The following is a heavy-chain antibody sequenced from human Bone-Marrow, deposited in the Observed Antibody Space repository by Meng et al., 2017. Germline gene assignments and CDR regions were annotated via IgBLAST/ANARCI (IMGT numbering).Heavy chain of an antibody. D-gene: IGHD1-26*01. Sequence: GGPLRLSCAASGFTFSSNAMTWVRQAPGKGPEWVSAISGSGGGTYYADSVKGRFSISRDNSKNTLYMQMNSLRVEDTAIYYCAKGIVGATSFDNWGQGTLVTVSS. V-gene: IGHV3-23*01. CDR3: AKGIVGATSFDN. CDR1: GFTFSSNA. J-gene: IGHJ4*02. CDR2: ISGSGGGT.